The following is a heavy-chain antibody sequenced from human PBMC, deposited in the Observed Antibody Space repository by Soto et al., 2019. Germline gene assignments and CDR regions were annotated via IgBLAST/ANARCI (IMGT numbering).Heavy chain of an antibody. CDR2: ISYDGSNK. Sequence: QVQLVESGGGVVQPGRSLRLSCAASGFTFSSYAMHWVRQAPGKGLEWVAVISYDGSNKYYADSVKGRFTISRDNSKNTLYLQMNSLRAEDTPVYYCARDRSTRIWSGYFDYYYYGMDVWGQGTTVTVSS. CDR1: GFTFSSYA. CDR3: ARDRSTRIWSGYFDYYYYGMDV. J-gene: IGHJ6*02. V-gene: IGHV3-30-3*01. D-gene: IGHD3-3*01.